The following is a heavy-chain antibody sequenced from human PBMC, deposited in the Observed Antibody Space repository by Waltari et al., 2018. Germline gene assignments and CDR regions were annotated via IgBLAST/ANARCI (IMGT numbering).Heavy chain of an antibody. CDR2: SFYSGTT. D-gene: IGHD1-26*01. Sequence: QVQLQESGPGLVKPSQTLALTCPVSGGSISHGIYSWSWIRHHPGKGLEWISYSFYSGTTYYNPSLQTRVTMSVDTSKNQFSLNLSSVTAADTAVYYCARETPGAGAVEHWGQGTLVTVSS. V-gene: IGHV4-31*03. CDR3: ARETPGAGAVEH. CDR1: GGSISHGIYS. J-gene: IGHJ1*01.